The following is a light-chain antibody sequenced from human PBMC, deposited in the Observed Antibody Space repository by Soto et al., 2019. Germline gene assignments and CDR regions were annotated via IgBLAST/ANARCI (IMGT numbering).Light chain of an antibody. J-gene: IGKJ5*01. CDR2: AAS. Sequence: IPLTQSPSLLSASVAYTVTITCRASQGISSYLAWYQQKPGKAPKLLIYAASTLQSGVPSRFSGSGSGTEFTLTISSLQPEDVATYYCQKYNSAPQPFGQGTLLEIK. CDR3: QKYNSAPQP. CDR1: QGISSY. V-gene: IGKV1-9*01.